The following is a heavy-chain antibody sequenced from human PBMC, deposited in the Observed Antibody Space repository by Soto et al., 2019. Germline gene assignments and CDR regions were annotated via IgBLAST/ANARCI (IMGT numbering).Heavy chain of an antibody. V-gene: IGHV1-69*06. CDR3: ARGGYSSTWSNLFDRSGLDV. Sequence: GASVKVSCTTSGGTFSSYDISRVRQAPGQGLEWMGGIVPIFRTTNDAQKFQGIVTITADTSTYTVYMELSGLRSVDTAEYYCARGGYSSTWSNLFDRSGLDVWGQGTTVTVSS. CDR1: GGTFSSYD. J-gene: IGHJ6*02. CDR2: IVPIFRTT. D-gene: IGHD6-13*01.